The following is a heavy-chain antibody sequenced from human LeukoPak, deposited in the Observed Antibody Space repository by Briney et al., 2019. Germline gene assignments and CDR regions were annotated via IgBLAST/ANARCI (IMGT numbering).Heavy chain of an antibody. J-gene: IGHJ4*02. D-gene: IGHD2-2*01. CDR2: INHSGST. Sequence: PSGTLSLTCALYGGSFSGYDWSWIRQPPGKGLEWIGEINHSGSTNYNPSLKSRVTISVETSKNQFSLKLSSVTAADTAVYYCARSRAVWSIVVVPAANDYWGQGTLVTVSS. CDR1: GGSFSGYD. V-gene: IGHV4-34*01. CDR3: ARSRAVWSIVVVPAANDY.